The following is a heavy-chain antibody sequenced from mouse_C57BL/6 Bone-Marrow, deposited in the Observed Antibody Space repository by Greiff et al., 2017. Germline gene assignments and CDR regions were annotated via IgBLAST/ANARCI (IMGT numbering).Heavy chain of an antibody. Sequence: VKLQQPGAELVMPGASVKLSCKASGYTFTSYWMHWVKQRPGQGLEWIGEIDPSDSYTNYNQKFKGKSTLTVDKSSSTAYMQLSSLTSEDSAVYYCAREVYYGYFFDCWGQGTTLTVSS. CDR1: GYTFTSYW. J-gene: IGHJ2*01. V-gene: IGHV1-69*01. D-gene: IGHD2-2*01. CDR2: IDPSDSYT. CDR3: AREVYYGYFFDC.